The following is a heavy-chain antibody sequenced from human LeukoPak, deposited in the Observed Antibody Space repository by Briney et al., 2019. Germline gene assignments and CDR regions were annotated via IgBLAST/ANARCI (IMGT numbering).Heavy chain of an antibody. D-gene: IGHD2-2*03. CDR2: IRVYNGDT. V-gene: IGHV1-18*01. CDR3: ATGYCSSTNCRIDY. J-gene: IGHJ4*02. CDR1: GYTFTSNG. Sequence: ASVNVSCKASGYTFTSNGISWVRQAAGQGLEGMGWIRVYNGDTNYAQKLQGRVTMTTDTSTSTAYMELRSLRSDDTAVYYCATGYCSSTNCRIDYWGQGTLVSVSS.